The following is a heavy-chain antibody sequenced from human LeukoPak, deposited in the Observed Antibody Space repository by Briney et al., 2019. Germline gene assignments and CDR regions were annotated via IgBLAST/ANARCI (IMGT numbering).Heavy chain of an antibody. Sequence: PGESLRLSCAASGCTFSSYALSWVRQAPGTGLERVSAISGSGGSTYYADSVKGRFTICRDNSKKTLFLQMNSLGAEATAVYYCAKDDLVRSFDWLFNPFDSWGQGTLVTASP. D-gene: IGHD3-9*01. CDR3: AKDDLVRSFDWLFNPFDS. CDR2: ISGSGGST. CDR1: GCTFSSYA. V-gene: IGHV3-23*01. J-gene: IGHJ4*02.